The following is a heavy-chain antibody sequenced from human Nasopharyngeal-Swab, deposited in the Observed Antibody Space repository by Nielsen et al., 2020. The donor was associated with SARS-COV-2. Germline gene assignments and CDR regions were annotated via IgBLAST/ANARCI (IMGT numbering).Heavy chain of an antibody. CDR2: ISGSGGST. V-gene: IGHV3-23*01. Sequence: GGSLRLSCAASGFTFSSYAMSWVRQAPGKGLEWVSAISGSGGSTYYADSVKGRFTTSRDNSKNTLYLQMNSLRAEDTAVYYCAKYSGWFTPYYYGMDVWGQGTTVTVSS. CDR3: AKYSGWFTPYYYGMDV. J-gene: IGHJ6*02. CDR1: GFTFSSYA. D-gene: IGHD6-19*01.